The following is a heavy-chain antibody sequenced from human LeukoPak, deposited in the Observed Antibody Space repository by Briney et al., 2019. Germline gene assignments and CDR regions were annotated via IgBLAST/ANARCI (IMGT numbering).Heavy chain of an antibody. CDR2: IYYTGST. D-gene: IGHD6-19*01. V-gene: IGHV4-59*01. CDR3: ARDGYSSGFDP. CDR1: GGSISGYY. Sequence: SETLSLTCTVSGGSISGYYWSWIRQSPGKGLESLGYIYYTGSTNYNPSLKSRVTISVDTSKNQFSLKLSSVTAADTAVYYCARDGYSSGFDPWGQGTLVTVSS. J-gene: IGHJ5*02.